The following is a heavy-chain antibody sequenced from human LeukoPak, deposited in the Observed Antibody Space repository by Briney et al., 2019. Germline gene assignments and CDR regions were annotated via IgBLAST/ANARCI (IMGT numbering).Heavy chain of an antibody. V-gene: IGHV4-4*07. Sequence: SETLSLTCTVSGGSISSYYWSWIRQPAGKGLEWIGRIYTSGSTSYNPSLKSRVTMSVDTSKNQFSLKLSSVTAEDTAVYYCARGASITMVRVPYGMDVWGQGTTVTVSS. CDR3: ARGASITMVRVPYGMDV. CDR2: IYTSGST. CDR1: GGSISSYY. D-gene: IGHD3-10*01. J-gene: IGHJ6*02.